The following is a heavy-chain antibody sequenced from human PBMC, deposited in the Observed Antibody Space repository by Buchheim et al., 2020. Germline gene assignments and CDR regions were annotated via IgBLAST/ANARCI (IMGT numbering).Heavy chain of an antibody. Sequence: EVQLVESGGGLVQPGGSLRLSCAASGFTFSSYSMNWVRQAPGKGLEWVSYISSSSSTIYYADSVKGRFTISRDNAKNSLYLQMNSLRAEDTAVYYCARGYCSGGSCYSPTTTRGMDVWGQGTT. D-gene: IGHD2-15*01. CDR2: ISSSSSTI. J-gene: IGHJ6*02. CDR3: ARGYCSGGSCYSPTTTRGMDV. CDR1: GFTFSSYS. V-gene: IGHV3-48*01.